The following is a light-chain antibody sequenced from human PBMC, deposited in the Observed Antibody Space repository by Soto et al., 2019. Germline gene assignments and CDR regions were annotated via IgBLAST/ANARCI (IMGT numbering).Light chain of an antibody. Sequence: QSALTKPASVFGSPGQSITFFCTGTSSDVGSYDYVSWHQQHPGKAPKLIIYDVNNRPSGVPSRFSGSKSGNTASLIISGLQTEDEADYYCCAYSTSGTHVFGTGTKVTVL. V-gene: IGLV2-14*03. CDR1: SSDVGSYDY. CDR2: DVN. J-gene: IGLJ1*01. CDR3: CAYSTSGTHV.